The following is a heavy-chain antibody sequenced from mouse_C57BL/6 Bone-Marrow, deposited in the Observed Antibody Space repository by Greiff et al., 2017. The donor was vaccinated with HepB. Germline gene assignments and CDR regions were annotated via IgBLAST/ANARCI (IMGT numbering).Heavy chain of an antibody. D-gene: IGHD1-1*02. CDR3: ARSSYGPLGY. V-gene: IGHV1-50*01. J-gene: IGHJ2*01. CDR1: GYTFTSYW. Sequence: QVQLQQSGAELVKPGASVKLSCKASGYTFTSYWMQWVKQRPGQGLEWIGEIDPSDSYTNYNQKFKGKATLTVDTSSSTAYMQLSSLTSEDSAVYYCARSSYGPLGYWGQGTTLTVSS. CDR2: IDPSDSYT.